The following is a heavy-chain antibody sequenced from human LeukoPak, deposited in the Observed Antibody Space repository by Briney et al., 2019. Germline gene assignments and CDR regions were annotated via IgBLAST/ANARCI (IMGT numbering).Heavy chain of an antibody. J-gene: IGHJ4*02. CDR2: INHSGST. V-gene: IGHV4-34*01. CDR3: ACFNTRSPIDY. Sequence: SETLSLTCAVYGGSFSGYYWSWIRQPPGKGLEWIGEINHSGSTNYNPSLKSRVTISVDTSKNQFSLKLSSVTAADTAVYYCACFNTRSPIDYWGQGTLVTVSS. CDR1: GGSFSGYY.